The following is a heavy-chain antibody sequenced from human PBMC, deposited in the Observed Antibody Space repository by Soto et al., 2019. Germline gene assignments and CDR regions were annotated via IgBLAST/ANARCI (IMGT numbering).Heavy chain of an antibody. CDR3: ARDRNYYGSGAGDY. D-gene: IGHD3-10*01. Sequence: QVQLVQSGAEVKKPGSSVKVSCKASGGTFSSYAISWVRQAPGQGLEWMGGTIPIFGTANYAQKFQGRVTITADDSTSTAYMELSSLRSEDTAVYYCARDRNYYGSGAGDYWGQGTLVTVSS. CDR2: TIPIFGTA. V-gene: IGHV1-69*01. CDR1: GGTFSSYA. J-gene: IGHJ4*02.